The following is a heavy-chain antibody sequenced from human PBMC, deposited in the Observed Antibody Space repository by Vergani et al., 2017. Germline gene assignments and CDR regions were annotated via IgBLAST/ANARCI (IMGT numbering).Heavy chain of an antibody. CDR1: GFTFSSYG. J-gene: IGHJ5*02. CDR3: ARRQVGASTWSWFDP. D-gene: IGHD1-26*01. CDR2: ISYDGSNK. V-gene: IGHV3-30*03. Sequence: QVQLVESGGGVVQPGRSLRLSCAASGFTFSSYGMHWVRQAPGKGLEWVAVISYDGSNKYYADSVKGRFTISRDNSKNTLYLQMNSLRAEDTAVYYCARRQVGASTWSWFDPWGQGTLVTVSS.